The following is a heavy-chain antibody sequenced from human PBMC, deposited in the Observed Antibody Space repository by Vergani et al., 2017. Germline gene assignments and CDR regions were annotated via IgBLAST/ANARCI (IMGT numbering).Heavy chain of an antibody. Sequence: QVQLQESGPGLVKPSETLSLTCTVSGGSIDSFYWSWIRQSPGKGLEWIGYVFRNGNVNYNPSFNFRVAIDTSNNELSLRVTSVTAADTAVYFCARDFAGEWYFDLWGRGATVTVSS. D-gene: IGHD6-13*01. CDR2: VFRNGNV. CDR1: GGSIDSFY. CDR3: ARDFAGEWYFDL. J-gene: IGHJ2*01. V-gene: IGHV4-59*01.